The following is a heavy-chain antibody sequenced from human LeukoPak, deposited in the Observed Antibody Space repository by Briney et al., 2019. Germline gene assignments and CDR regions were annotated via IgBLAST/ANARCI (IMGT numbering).Heavy chain of an antibody. CDR1: GGSVSSGSYY. D-gene: IGHD3-3*01. Sequence: PSETLSLTCTVSGGSVSSGSYYWGWIRQPPGKGLEWIGYIYYSGSTNYNPSLKSRVTISVDKSKNQFSLKLSSVTAADTAVFYCARVASGYDVFDIWGQGTMVTVSS. CDR2: IYYSGST. CDR3: ARVASGYDVFDI. V-gene: IGHV4-61*01. J-gene: IGHJ3*02.